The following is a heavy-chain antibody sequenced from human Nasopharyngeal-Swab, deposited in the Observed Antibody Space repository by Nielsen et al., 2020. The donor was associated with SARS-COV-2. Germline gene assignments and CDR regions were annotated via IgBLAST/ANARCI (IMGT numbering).Heavy chain of an antibody. CDR3: TREDRYASGSFDR. D-gene: IGHD3-10*01. J-gene: IGHJ4*02. Sequence: VRQAPGKGLEWVSVIYSGGGSYYADSVKGQFTISRDNFKNMLYLQMNSLRAEDTAMYYCTREDRYASGSFDRWGQGTLVTVSS. CDR2: IYSGGGS. V-gene: IGHV3-53*01.